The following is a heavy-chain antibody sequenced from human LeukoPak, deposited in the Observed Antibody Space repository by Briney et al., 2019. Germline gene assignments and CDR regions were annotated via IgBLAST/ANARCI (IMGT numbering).Heavy chain of an antibody. CDR1: GYTFAGYD. CDR2: MNPNSGNA. V-gene: IGHV1-8*01. J-gene: IGHJ6*02. D-gene: IGHD3-10*01. Sequence: ASVKVSCKASGYTFAGYDINWVRQATGQGLEWMGWMNPNSGNANSAQKFQGRITMTRDTSIDTAYMELSSLRSEDTAVYYCARGPILVRGVILADSVGGMDVWGQGTTVTVSS. CDR3: ARGPILVRGVILADSVGGMDV.